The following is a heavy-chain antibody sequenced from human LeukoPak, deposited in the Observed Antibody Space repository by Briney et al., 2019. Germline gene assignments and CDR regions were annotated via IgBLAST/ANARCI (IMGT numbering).Heavy chain of an antibody. J-gene: IGHJ4*02. D-gene: IGHD1-14*01. CDR1: GFTVITND. CDR2: RYSDGNT. CDR3: ARGVEPLAANTLAY. V-gene: IGHV3-53*01. Sequence: GGSLRLSCATSGFTVITNDMTWVRQAPGKGLEWVSVRYSDGNTKYADSVQGRLTISRDNSKNTLYLEMNSLSPDDTAVYYCARGVEPLAANTLAYWGQGTLVTVSS.